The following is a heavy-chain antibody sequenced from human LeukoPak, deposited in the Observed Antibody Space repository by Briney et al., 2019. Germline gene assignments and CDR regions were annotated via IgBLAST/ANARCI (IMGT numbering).Heavy chain of an antibody. D-gene: IGHD2-21*01. J-gene: IGHJ4*02. CDR2: IYYSGST. V-gene: IGHV4-59*08. CDR3: ARRAISVAAPFDY. CDR1: GGSISSYY. Sequence: SETLSPTCTVSGGSISSYYWSWIRQPPGKGLEWIGYIYYSGSTNYNPSLKSRVTISVDTSKNQFSLKLSSVTAADTAVYYCARRAISVAAPFDYWGQGTLVTVSS.